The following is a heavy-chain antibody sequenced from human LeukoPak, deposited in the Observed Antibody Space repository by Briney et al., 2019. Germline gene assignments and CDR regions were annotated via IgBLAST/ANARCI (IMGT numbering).Heavy chain of an antibody. CDR1: GFTFSRYS. D-gene: IGHD3-9*01. CDR3: ARGIWRYFDWLLYSSDY. CDR2: IRSSSSYI. Sequence: GGSLRLSCAASGFTFSRYSMNWVRQAPGKGLEWVSSIRSSSSYIYYADSVKGRFTISRDNAKNSLYLQMNSLRAEDTAVYYCARGIWRYFDWLLYSSDYWGQGTLVTVSS. V-gene: IGHV3-21*01. J-gene: IGHJ4*02.